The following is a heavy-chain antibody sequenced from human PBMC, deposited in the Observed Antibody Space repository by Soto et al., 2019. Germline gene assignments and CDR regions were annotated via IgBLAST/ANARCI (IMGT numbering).Heavy chain of an antibody. CDR2: ISGRGGST. Sequence: EVQLLESGGGLVQPGGSLRLSCEASGFTFSSYAMSWVRQAPGKGLEWVSAISGRGGSTYYADSVKGRFTISRDNSKITLYLQMNSLRAEDTAVYYCAKVALRYCSGGSCYYFDYWGQGTLVTVSS. CDR1: GFTFSSYA. J-gene: IGHJ4*02. CDR3: AKVALRYCSGGSCYYFDY. D-gene: IGHD2-15*01. V-gene: IGHV3-23*01.